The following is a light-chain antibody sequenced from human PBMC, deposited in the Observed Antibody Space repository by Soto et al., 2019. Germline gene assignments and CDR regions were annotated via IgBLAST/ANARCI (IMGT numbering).Light chain of an antibody. J-gene: IGKJ2*01. V-gene: IGKV3-20*01. CDR3: QQYGDSFGYT. Sequence: EIVLTQSPGTLYLSPGERATLSCRASQSVSTTYLAWYQQKPGQAPRLLIYAASSRATGIPDRFSGSGSGTDFTLTISRLEPEDFAVYYCQQYGDSFGYTFGQGTKVDIK. CDR1: QSVSTTY. CDR2: AAS.